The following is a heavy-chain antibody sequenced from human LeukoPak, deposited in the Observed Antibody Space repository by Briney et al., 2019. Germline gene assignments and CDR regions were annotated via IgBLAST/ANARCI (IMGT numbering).Heavy chain of an antibody. D-gene: IGHD2-15*01. CDR3: AKGEAATTAGIDY. J-gene: IGHJ4*02. V-gene: IGHV3-30*02. CDR1: GLTFSSYG. CDR2: IRYDGSNK. Sequence: GGSLRLSCAASGLTFSSYGMHWVRQAPGKGLEWVAFIRYDGSNKYYADSVKGRFTISRDNSKNTLYLQMNSLRAEDTAVYYCAKGEAATTAGIDYWGQGTLVTVSS.